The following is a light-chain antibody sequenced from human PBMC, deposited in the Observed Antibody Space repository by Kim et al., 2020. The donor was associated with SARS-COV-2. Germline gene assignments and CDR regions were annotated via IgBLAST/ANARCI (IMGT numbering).Light chain of an antibody. J-gene: IGLJ2*01. V-gene: IGLV2-14*03. CDR3: SSYTTISSVV. CDR1: NSDLGAFYF. Sequence: GQSITISCTGTNSDLGAFYFVSWYQHLPGRAPKLLIYSVDNRPSGISDRFSGSKSGNTASPTISGLQAEDEGFYFCSSYTTISSVVFGGGTQLTVL. CDR2: SVD.